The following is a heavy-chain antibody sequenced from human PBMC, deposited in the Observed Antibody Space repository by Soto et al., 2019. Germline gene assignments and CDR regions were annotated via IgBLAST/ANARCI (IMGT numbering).Heavy chain of an antibody. D-gene: IGHD6-19*01. CDR2: IYYSGST. CDR1: GGSISSYY. J-gene: IGHJ5*02. V-gene: IGHV4-59*01. CDR3: ARGGWYLAEGNWFDP. Sequence: SSEALSVTCTVSGGSISSYYCSWIRQPPGKGLEWIGYIYYSGSTNYNPSLKSRVTISVDTSKNQFSLKLSSVTAADTAVYYCARGGWYLAEGNWFDPWGQGTLVTVPS.